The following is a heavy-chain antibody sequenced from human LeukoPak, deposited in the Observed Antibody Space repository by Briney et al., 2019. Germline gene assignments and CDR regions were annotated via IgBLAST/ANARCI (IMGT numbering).Heavy chain of an antibody. CDR1: GFTFSSYG. CDR2: ISYDGSNK. D-gene: IGHD3-3*01. CDR3: AKRRGTYYDFWSGYGAFDI. V-gene: IGHV3-30*18. Sequence: GGSLRLSCAASGFTFSSYGMHWVRQAPGKGLEWVAVISYDGSNKYYIDSVKGRFTISRDNSKNTLYLQMNSLRAEDTAVYYCAKRRGTYYDFWSGYGAFDIWGQGTMVTVSS. J-gene: IGHJ3*02.